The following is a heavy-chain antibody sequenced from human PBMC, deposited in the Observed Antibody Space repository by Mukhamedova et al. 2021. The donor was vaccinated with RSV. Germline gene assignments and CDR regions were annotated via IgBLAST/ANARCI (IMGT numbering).Heavy chain of an antibody. CDR2: ISSSSSTI. V-gene: IGHV3-48*02. J-gene: IGHJ6*02. Sequence: GKGLEWVSYISSSSSTIYYADSVKGRFTISRDNAKNSLYLQMNSLRDEDTAVYYCARDGRGYCSSTSCPRRDYYYYYGMDGWGQG. CDR3: ARDGRGYCSSTSCPRRDYYYYYGMDG. D-gene: IGHD2-2*01.